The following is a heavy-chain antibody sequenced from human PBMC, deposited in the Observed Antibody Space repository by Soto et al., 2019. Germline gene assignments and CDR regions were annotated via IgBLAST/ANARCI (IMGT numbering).Heavy chain of an antibody. CDR3: AREVQVHTPAFVY. V-gene: IGHV1-69*19. CDR2: ISPMFGAA. Sequence: QVQLVQSGAEMKKPGSSVKVSCQSSGGTFNTYAMNWVRQAPGQGPEWMGDISPMFGAANYAPKFQGRVTITGDESTGTSYMPLGSLTSEDTALYFCAREVQVHTPAFVYWGQGTLVTVSS. J-gene: IGHJ4*02. D-gene: IGHD3-10*01. CDR1: GGTFNTYA.